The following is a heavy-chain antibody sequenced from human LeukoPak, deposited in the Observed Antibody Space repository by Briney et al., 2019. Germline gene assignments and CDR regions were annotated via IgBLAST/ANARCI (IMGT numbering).Heavy chain of an antibody. CDR3: VRANSGSYYYYYMDV. CDR2: IYHRGRT. CDR1: GGSISSSNW. Sequence: PSGTLSLTCGVSGGSISSSNWWTWVRQPPGKGLEWIGEIYHRGRTNYNPSLKSRVTISVDKSKNQFSLKLSSVTAADTAVYYCVRANSGSYYYYYMDVWGKGTTVTISS. V-gene: IGHV4-4*02. D-gene: IGHD1-26*01. J-gene: IGHJ6*03.